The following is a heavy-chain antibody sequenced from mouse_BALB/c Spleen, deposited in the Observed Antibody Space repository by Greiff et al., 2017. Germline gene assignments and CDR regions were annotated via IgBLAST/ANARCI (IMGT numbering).Heavy chain of an antibody. Sequence: EVKLMESGPGLVKPSQSLSLTCTVTGYSITSDYAWNWIRQFPGNKLEWMGYISYSGSTSYNPSLKSRISITRDTSKNQFFLQLNSVTTEDTATYYCARLRYYFDYWGQGTTLTVSS. J-gene: IGHJ2*01. CDR1: GYSITSDYA. V-gene: IGHV3-2*02. CDR3: ARLRYYFDY. CDR2: ISYSGST. D-gene: IGHD1-1*01.